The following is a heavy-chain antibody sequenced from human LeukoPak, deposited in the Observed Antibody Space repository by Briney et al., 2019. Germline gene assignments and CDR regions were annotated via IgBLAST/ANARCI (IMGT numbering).Heavy chain of an antibody. D-gene: IGHD3-10*01. CDR1: GFTFRDYY. J-gene: IGHJ3*01. Sequence: GGSLRFSCAASGFTFRDYYMSWIRQAPGKGLEWLSYISNSSTYTKYAGSVKGRFTISRYNARNSVFLQMNSLRAEDTAVYYGARDRPGSGTFDACDLWGQGTMVTVSS. V-gene: IGHV3-11*05. CDR3: ARDRPGSGTFDACDL. CDR2: ISNSSTYT.